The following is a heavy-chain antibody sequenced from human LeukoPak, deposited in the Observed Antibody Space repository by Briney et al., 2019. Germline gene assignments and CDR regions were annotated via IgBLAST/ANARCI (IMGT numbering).Heavy chain of an antibody. CDR3: AKEGAAHDYGDYGIPFDY. CDR2: ISYDGSNK. J-gene: IGHJ4*02. D-gene: IGHD4-17*01. Sequence: PGGSLRLPCAASGFTFSSYGMHWVRQAPGKGLEWVAVISYDGSNKYYADSVKGRFTISRDNSKNTLYLQMNSLRAEDTAVYYCAKEGAAHDYGDYGIPFDYWGQGTLVTVSS. V-gene: IGHV3-30*18. CDR1: GFTFSSYG.